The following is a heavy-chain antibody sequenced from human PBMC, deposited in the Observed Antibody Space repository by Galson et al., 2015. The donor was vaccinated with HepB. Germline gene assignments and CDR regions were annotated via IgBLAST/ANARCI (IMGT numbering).Heavy chain of an antibody. J-gene: IGHJ3*02. CDR3: ARPLATGYSSPVDAFDI. D-gene: IGHD6-13*01. V-gene: IGHV1-18*01. CDR2: ISAYNGNT. CDR1: GYTLTELP. Sequence: SVKVSCKVSGYTLTELPMHWVRQAPGKGLEWMGWISAYNGNTNYAQKLQGRVTMTTDTSTSTAYMELRSLRSDDTAVYYCARPLATGYSSPVDAFDIWGQGTMVTVSS.